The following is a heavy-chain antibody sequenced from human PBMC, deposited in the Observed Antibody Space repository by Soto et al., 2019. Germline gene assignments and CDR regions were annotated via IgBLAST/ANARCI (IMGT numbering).Heavy chain of an antibody. CDR3: ARDHDYGDYTL. D-gene: IGHD4-17*01. Sequence: SETLSLTCTVSGGSISSYYWSWIRQPPGKGLEWIGYIYYSGSTNYNPSLKSRVTISVDTSKNQFSLKLSSVTAADTAVYYCARDHDYGDYTLWGQGTLVTVS. CDR2: IYYSGST. J-gene: IGHJ4*02. CDR1: GGSISSYY. V-gene: IGHV4-59*01.